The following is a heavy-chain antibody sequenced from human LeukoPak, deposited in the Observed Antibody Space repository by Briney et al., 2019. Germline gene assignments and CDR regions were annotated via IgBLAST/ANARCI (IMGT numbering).Heavy chain of an antibody. CDR2: ISSSSSYI. Sequence: GGSLRLSCAASGFTFSSYSMNWVRQAPGKGLEWVSSISSSSSYIYYADSVKGRFTISRDNAKNSLYLQMKSLRAEDTAVYYCARDRESSSWVDYWGQGTLVTVSS. CDR1: GFTFSSYS. CDR3: ARDRESSSWVDY. J-gene: IGHJ4*02. D-gene: IGHD6-13*01. V-gene: IGHV3-21*01.